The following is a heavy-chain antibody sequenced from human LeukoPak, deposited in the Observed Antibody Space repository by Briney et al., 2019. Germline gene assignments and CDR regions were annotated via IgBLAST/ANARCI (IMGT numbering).Heavy chain of an antibody. V-gene: IGHV1-24*01. D-gene: IGHD2-15*01. J-gene: IGHJ4*02. CDR1: GYTLTELS. Sequence: ASVKVSCKVSGYTLTELSMHWVRQPPGKGLEWMGGFDPEDGETIYAQKFQGRVTMTEDTSTDTAYMELSSLRSEDTAVYYCATVVLGYCSGGSCYPTYYFDYWGQGTLVTVSS. CDR3: ATVVLGYCSGGSCYPTYYFDY. CDR2: FDPEDGET.